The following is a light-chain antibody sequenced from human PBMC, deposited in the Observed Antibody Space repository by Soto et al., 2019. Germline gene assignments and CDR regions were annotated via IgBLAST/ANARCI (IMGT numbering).Light chain of an antibody. CDR1: QSFGTS. V-gene: IGKV3-11*01. Sequence: DIVLTQSPATLSLSPGERATLSCRASQSFGTSLAWYQQRPGQAPRLLRSAASTRATGIPVRFSGSGSGTDCTLTISSLQPDDVAGYYCQQRPNWHPSDTFGEGTKVEIK. CDR2: AAS. J-gene: IGKJ2*01. CDR3: QQRPNWHPSDT.